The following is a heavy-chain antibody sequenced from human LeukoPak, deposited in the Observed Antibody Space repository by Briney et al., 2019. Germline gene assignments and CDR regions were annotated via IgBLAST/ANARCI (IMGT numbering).Heavy chain of an antibody. J-gene: IGHJ4*02. CDR2: ISGDGGST. CDR1: GFTFDDYA. D-gene: IGHD3-10*01. V-gene: IGHV3-43*02. Sequence: PGGSLRLSCVASGFTFDDYAMHWVRQAPGKGLEWVSLISGDGGSTYYADSVKGRFTISRDNSKNSLYLQMNGLRTEDTALYYCAKDMSSMVRGVPDDYWGQGTLVTVSS. CDR3: AKDMSSMVRGVPDDY.